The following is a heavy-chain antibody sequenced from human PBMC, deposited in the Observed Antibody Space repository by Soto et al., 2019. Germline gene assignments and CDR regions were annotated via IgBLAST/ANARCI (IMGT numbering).Heavy chain of an antibody. CDR2: INPKSGGT. CDR3: ARGDSTDCSNGVCSFFYNHDMDV. J-gene: IGHJ6*02. CDR1: GYSFTDYH. D-gene: IGHD2-8*01. V-gene: IGHV1-2*04. Sequence: ASVKFSCKASGYSFTDYHIHWVRRAPGQGLEWLGRINPKSGGTSTAQKFQGWVTMTTDTSISTASMELTRLTSDDTAIYYCARGDSTDCSNGVCSFFYNHDMDVWGQGTTVTSP.